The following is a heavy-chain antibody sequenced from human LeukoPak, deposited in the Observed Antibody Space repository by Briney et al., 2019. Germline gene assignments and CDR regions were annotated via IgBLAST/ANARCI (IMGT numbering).Heavy chain of an antibody. V-gene: IGHV3-49*03. Sequence: GGSLRLSCRASGFTFGDYAMSWFRQAPGKGLEWVGFIRGKAYGGTTEYAASVSGRFTVSRDDSKSIAYLQMNSLKTDDTAVYYCARDFSSNWYGTTDYWGQGTLVTVSS. CDR3: ARDFSSNWYGTTDY. CDR2: IRGKAYGGTT. CDR1: GFTFGDYA. J-gene: IGHJ4*02. D-gene: IGHD6-13*01.